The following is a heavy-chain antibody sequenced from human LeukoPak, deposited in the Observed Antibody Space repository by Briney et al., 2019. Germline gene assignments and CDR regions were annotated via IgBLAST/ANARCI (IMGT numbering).Heavy chain of an antibody. D-gene: IGHD4-17*01. J-gene: IGHJ3*02. CDR2: ISYIGST. V-gene: IGHV4-59*11. CDR1: GDSFSSHY. Sequence: SETLSLTCVVSGDSFSSHYWTWIRQSPGKGLEWIGYISYIGSTNYNPSLMSRVTISIDTSKNQFSLKLRSVTAADTAVYYCARDLVTVTKGFDIWGQGTMVSVSS. CDR3: ARDLVTVTKGFDI.